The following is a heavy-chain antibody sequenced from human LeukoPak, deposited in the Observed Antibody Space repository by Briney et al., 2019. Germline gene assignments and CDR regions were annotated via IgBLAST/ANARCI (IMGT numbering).Heavy chain of an antibody. J-gene: IGHJ2*01. Sequence: GGSLRLSCAASGFTFSSYGMHWVRQAPGKGLEWVAVISYDGSNKYYADSVKGRFTISRDNSKNTLYLQMNSLRAEDTAVYYCAKVSSSWATSGYLDLWGRGTLVTVSS. D-gene: IGHD6-13*01. CDR1: GFTFSSYG. CDR3: AKVSSSWATSGYLDL. CDR2: ISYDGSNK. V-gene: IGHV3-30*18.